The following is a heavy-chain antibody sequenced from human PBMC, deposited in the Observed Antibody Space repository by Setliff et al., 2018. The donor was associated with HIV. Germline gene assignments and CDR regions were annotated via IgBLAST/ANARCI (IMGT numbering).Heavy chain of an antibody. V-gene: IGHV1-18*01. CDR3: ARVPYRSAWFSGGHYAFDF. D-gene: IGHD6-19*01. J-gene: IGHJ3*01. CDR2: ISGYNGNT. CDR1: GYTFSSYG. Sequence: ASVKVSCKASGYTFSSYGISWVRQAPGQGLEWMGWISGYNGNTKYVQKLQGRVTMTTDTSTRTVYMELRSLRLDDTAEYFCARVPYRSAWFSGGHYAFDFWGQGTMVTVSS.